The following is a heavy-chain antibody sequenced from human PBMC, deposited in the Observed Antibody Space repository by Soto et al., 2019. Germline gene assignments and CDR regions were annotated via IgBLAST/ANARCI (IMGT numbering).Heavy chain of an antibody. J-gene: IGHJ4*02. Sequence: SETLSPTCAVYGGPFSGYYWTRIRQPPGTGLEWIGYIYYSGSTYYNPSLKSRVTISVDTSKNQFSLKLSSVTAADTAVYYCAIYGGNSVYFDYWGQGTLVTVSS. CDR1: GGPFSGYY. V-gene: IGHV4-30-4*08. CDR2: IYYSGST. CDR3: AIYGGNSVYFDY. D-gene: IGHD4-17*01.